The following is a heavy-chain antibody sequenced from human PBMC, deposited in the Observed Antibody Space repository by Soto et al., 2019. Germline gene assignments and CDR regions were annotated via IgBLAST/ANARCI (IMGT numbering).Heavy chain of an antibody. V-gene: IGHV4-4*07. CDR3: ARVQSSSGSYRWFDP. CDR1: GGSISGYY. J-gene: IGHJ5*02. D-gene: IGHD6-19*01. Sequence: PSETLSLTCTVSGGSISGYYWTWIRQPAGKGLEYIGRIYSSGSTNFSPSLKSRVTMSVDTSQNQFSLKLTSMTAADTAIYYCARVQSSSGSYRWFDPWGQGTLVTVSS. CDR2: IYSSGST.